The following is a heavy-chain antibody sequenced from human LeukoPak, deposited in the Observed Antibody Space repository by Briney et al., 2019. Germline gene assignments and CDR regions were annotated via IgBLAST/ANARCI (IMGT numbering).Heavy chain of an antibody. V-gene: IGHV4-61*02. CDR1: GGYTTSGSYY. D-gene: IGHD2-21*02. CDR3: ARTVEYCGGDCVSHYYYYMDV. Sequence: SETLSLTCTVSGGYTTSGSYYWSWIGQPAGKGLESIGRIYTSGSTNYNPSLKSRVTISVDTSKNQFSLMLNSLTAADTAVYFCARTVEYCGGDCVSHYYYYMDVWGRGATVTISS. CDR2: IYTSGST. J-gene: IGHJ6*03.